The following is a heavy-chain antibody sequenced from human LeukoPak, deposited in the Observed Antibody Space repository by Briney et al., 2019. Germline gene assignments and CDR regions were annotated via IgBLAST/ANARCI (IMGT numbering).Heavy chain of an antibody. V-gene: IGHV3-23*01. J-gene: IGHJ4*02. CDR2: ISGSDDTT. CDR1: GFTFSSSG. CDR3: AREWAYYYGSGSYSNYFDY. D-gene: IGHD3-10*01. Sequence: PGGSLRLSCAASGFTFSSSGVSWVRQAPGKGLEWVSSISGSDDTTYYADSVKGRFTISRDNSKNTLYLQMNSLRAEDTAVYYCAREWAYYYGSGSYSNYFDYWGQGTLVTVSS.